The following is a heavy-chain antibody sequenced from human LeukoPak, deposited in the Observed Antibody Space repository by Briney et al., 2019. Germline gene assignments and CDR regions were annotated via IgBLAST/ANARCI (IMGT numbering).Heavy chain of an antibody. CDR1: GFTFSNYA. J-gene: IGHJ4*02. Sequence: PGGSLRLSCAASGFTFSNYATHWVRQAPGKGLEWVAVISYDGSHKYYTDSVKGRFTISRDNSKNTLYLQINSLRVEDTAVYYCAEGYCSGGSCYAGGYWGQGTLVTVSS. V-gene: IGHV3-30*04. D-gene: IGHD2-15*01. CDR3: AEGYCSGGSCYAGGY. CDR2: ISYDGSHK.